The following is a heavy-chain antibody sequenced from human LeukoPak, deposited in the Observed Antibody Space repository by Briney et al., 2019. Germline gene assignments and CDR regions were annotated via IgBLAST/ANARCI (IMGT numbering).Heavy chain of an antibody. CDR1: GGSISSYY. CDR3: ARHYCSGGSCKPDY. D-gene: IGHD2-15*01. V-gene: IGHV4-59*08. Sequence: KPSETLSLTCTVSGGSISSYYWAWIRQPPGKGLEWIGYIYYNGRATYNPSLKSRVTISLDTSKNQFSLKLTSVTAADTAVYYCARHYCSGGSCKPDYWGQGTLVTVSS. CDR2: IYYNGRA. J-gene: IGHJ4*02.